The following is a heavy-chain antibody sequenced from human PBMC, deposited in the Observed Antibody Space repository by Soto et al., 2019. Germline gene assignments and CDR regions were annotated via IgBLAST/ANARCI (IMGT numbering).Heavy chain of an antibody. J-gene: IGHJ5*02. Sequence: QVQLVESGGGVVQPGRSLRLSCAASGFTFSSYGMHWVRQAPGKGLEWVAVISYDGSNKYYADSVKGRFTISRDNSKNTLYLQMNRLRAEDTAVYYCAKGRPRKQEDWFDPWGQGTLVTVSS. V-gene: IGHV3-30*18. CDR3: AKGRPRKQEDWFDP. CDR1: GFTFSSYG. D-gene: IGHD6-6*01. CDR2: ISYDGSNK.